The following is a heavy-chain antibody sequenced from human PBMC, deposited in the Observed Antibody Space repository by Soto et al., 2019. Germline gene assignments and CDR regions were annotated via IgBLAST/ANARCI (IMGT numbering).Heavy chain of an antibody. Sequence: GGSLRLSCAASGFTFSDYYMSWIRQAPGKGLEWVSYISSSGSTIYYADSVKGRFTISRDNAKNSLYLQMNSLRAEDTAVYYCARDNEAKTYYDFWSGYYGDRLLLNWFDPWGQGTLVTVSS. D-gene: IGHD3-3*01. V-gene: IGHV3-11*01. J-gene: IGHJ5*02. CDR3: ARDNEAKTYYDFWSGYYGDRLLLNWFDP. CDR1: GFTFSDYY. CDR2: ISSSGSTI.